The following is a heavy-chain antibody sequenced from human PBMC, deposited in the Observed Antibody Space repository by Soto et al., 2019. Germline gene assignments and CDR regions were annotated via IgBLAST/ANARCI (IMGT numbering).Heavy chain of an antibody. V-gene: IGHV1-58*02. CDR3: AGEVVRAAGTRWFDP. CDR2: IVVGSGNT. J-gene: IGHJ5*02. D-gene: IGHD6-13*01. Sequence: SVKVSCKASGFTFSSSGIHWVRQARGQRLEWIGWIVVGSGNTNYAQKFQERVTITRDVSTNTAYMELTSLRSEDTAVYYCAGEVVRAAGTRWFDPWGQGTLVTVSS. CDR1: GFTFSSSG.